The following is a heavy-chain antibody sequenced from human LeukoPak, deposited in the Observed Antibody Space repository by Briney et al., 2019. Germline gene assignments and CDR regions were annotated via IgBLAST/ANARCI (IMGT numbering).Heavy chain of an antibody. CDR3: ARDGGRGSGSYYNLYYFDY. D-gene: IGHD3-10*01. V-gene: IGHV1-3*01. J-gene: IGHJ4*02. Sequence: GASVKVSCKASGYTSTSYAMHWVRQAPGQRLEWMGWINAGNGNTKYSQKFQGRVTITRDTSASTAYMELSSLRSEDTAVYYCARDGGRGSGSYYNLYYFDYWGQGTLVTVSS. CDR2: INAGNGNT. CDR1: GYTSTSYA.